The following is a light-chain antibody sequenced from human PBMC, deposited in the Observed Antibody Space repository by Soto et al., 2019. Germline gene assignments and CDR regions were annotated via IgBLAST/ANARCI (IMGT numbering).Light chain of an antibody. CDR3: QQRHSYPIT. J-gene: IGKJ5*01. CDR1: QGIRHD. CDR2: TAS. V-gene: IGKV1-17*01. Sequence: DIQMTPSPSSLSASVGDRVTITCRAGQGIRHDLGWDQQKPGKAPNLLIHTASSLQTGVPSRFSGSGSGTEFTLTISSLQPEDFATYYCQQRHSYPITFGQGTRPEIK.